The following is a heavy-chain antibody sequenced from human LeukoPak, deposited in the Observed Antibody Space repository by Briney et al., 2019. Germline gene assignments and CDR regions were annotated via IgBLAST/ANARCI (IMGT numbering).Heavy chain of an antibody. CDR3: ARVSSSWDATDY. CDR2: ISSSSSYI. CDR1: GFTFSSYS. J-gene: IGHJ4*02. V-gene: IGHV3-21*01. Sequence: GGSLRLSCAASGFTFSSYSMNWVRQAPGKGLEWVSSISSSSSYIYYADSVKGRFTISRDNAKNSLYLQMNSQRAEDTAVYYCARVSSSWDATDYWGQGTLVTVSS. D-gene: IGHD6-13*01.